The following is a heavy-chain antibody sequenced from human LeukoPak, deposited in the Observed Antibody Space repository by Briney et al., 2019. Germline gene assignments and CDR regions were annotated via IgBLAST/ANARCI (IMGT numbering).Heavy chain of an antibody. Sequence: SETLSLTCTVSGGSISSSSYYWGWIRQPPGKGLEWIGCIYYSGSTYYNPSLKSRVTISVDTSKNQFSLKLSSVTAADTAVYYCARHVPTLTIYYYYGMDVWGQGTTVTVSS. CDR1: GGSISSSSYY. J-gene: IGHJ6*02. V-gene: IGHV4-39*01. CDR3: ARHVPTLTIYYYYGMDV. CDR2: IYYSGST. D-gene: IGHD2/OR15-2a*01.